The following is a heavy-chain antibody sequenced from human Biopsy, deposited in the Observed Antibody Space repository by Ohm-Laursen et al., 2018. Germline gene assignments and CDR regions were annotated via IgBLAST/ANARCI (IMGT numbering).Heavy chain of an antibody. CDR2: NIPILGTG. CDR3: ATKLTGYFHH. J-gene: IGHJ1*01. D-gene: IGHD3-9*01. V-gene: IGHV1-69*06. Sequence: SVKVSCKAPGGTFSNYGVNWVRQAPGQGLEWLGGNIPILGTGNYAQKFQERVTVAADTSTSTATMELRSLRSDDTAVYYCATKLTGYFHHWGQGTLVIVSS. CDR1: GGTFSNYG.